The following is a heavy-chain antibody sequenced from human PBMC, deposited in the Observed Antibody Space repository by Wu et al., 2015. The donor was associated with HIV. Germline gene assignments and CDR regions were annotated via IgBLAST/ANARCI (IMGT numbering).Heavy chain of an antibody. CDR2: IIPIFGTA. CDR3: AYYGSGSYYNWGYFDY. CDR1: GGTFSSYA. D-gene: IGHD3-10*01. V-gene: IGHV1-69*13. J-gene: IGHJ4*02. Sequence: QVQLVQSGAEVKKPGSSVKVSCKASGGTFSSYAISWVRQAPGQGLEWMGRIIPIFGTANYAQKFQGRVTIAADESTSTAYMELSSLRSEDTAVYYCAYYGSGSYYNWGYFDYWGQGTLVTVSS.